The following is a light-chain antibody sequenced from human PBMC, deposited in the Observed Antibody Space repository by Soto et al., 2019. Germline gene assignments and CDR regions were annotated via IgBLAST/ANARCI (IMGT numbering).Light chain of an antibody. CDR1: RTVNSDY. Sequence: EIVLTQSPGTLSLSPGETATLSCRASRTVNSDYLAWFQQRPGQAPRLLIFATSRRATDIPDRFSGSGSGTDFPLAIRRLEPEDFAVYYCHQFGYSPRTFGQGTKVE. J-gene: IGKJ1*01. CDR2: ATS. V-gene: IGKV3-20*01. CDR3: HQFGYSPRT.